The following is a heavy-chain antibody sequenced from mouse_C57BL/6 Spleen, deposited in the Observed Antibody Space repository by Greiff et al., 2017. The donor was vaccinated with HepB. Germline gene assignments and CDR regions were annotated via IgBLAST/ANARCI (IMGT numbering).Heavy chain of an antibody. CDR2: IYPGDGDT. Sequence: QVQLQQSGAELVKPGASVKISCKASGYAFSSYWMNWVKQRPGKGLEWIGQIYPGDGDTNYNGKFKGKATLTADKSSSTAYMQLSSLTSEDSAVYFCARCSYDEYDGYYAKEYWGKGTSVT. J-gene: IGHJ4*01. V-gene: IGHV1-80*01. D-gene: IGHD2-4*01. CDR3: ARCSYDEYDGYYAKEY. CDR1: GYAFSSYW.